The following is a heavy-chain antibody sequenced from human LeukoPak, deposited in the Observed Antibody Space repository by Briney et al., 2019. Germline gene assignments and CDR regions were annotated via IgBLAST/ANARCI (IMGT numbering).Heavy chain of an antibody. CDR3: ATTGPFGEPHEGVDY. Sequence: GSLRLSCAVYGGSFSGYYWSWIRRPPGKGLEWIGEINHSGSTNYNPSLKSRVTISVDTSKNQFSLRLSSVTAADTAVYYCATTGPFGEPHEGVDYWGQGTLVTVSS. D-gene: IGHD3-10*01. V-gene: IGHV4-34*01. CDR1: GGSFSGYY. CDR2: INHSGST. J-gene: IGHJ4*02.